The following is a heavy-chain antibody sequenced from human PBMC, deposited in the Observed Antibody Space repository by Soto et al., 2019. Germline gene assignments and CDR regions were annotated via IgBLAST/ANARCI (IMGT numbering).Heavy chain of an antibody. J-gene: IGHJ6*02. Sequence: QVQLVQSGAEVKKPGASVKVSCKASGYTFTSYGISWVRQAPGQGLEWMGWISAYNGNTNYVQRLQGRVSMTTDTSXTRXYXGLRSLRSEDTGVYYCAGDHYDMLTGDKYYYYSMDVWGQGTTVTVSS. D-gene: IGHD3-9*01. CDR1: GYTFTSYG. CDR3: AGDHYDMLTGDKYYYYSMDV. CDR2: ISAYNGNT. V-gene: IGHV1-18*01.